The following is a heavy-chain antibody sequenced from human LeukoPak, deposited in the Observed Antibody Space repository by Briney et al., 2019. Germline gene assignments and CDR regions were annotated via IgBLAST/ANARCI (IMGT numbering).Heavy chain of an antibody. CDR2: IYYSGST. CDR3: ARSRIAAAGGWFDP. CDR1: GGSISSSSYY. J-gene: IGHJ5*02. Sequence: PSETLSLTCTVSGGSISSSSYYWGWIRQPPGKGLEWIGSIYYSGSTYYNPSLKSRVTISVDTSKNQFSLKLSSVTAADTAVYYCARSRIAAAGGWFDPWGQGTLVTVSS. D-gene: IGHD6-13*01. V-gene: IGHV4-39*07.